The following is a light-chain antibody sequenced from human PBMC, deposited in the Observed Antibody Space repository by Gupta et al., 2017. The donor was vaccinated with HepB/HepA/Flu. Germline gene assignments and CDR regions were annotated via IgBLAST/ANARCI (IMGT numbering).Light chain of an antibody. CDR2: DVS. V-gene: IGKV3-11*01. Sequence: EIVLTQSPATLALSPGERVTLSCRASQNIRTSLAWYQHKPGQAPRLPIYDVSNRATGVPARFAGSGSGTDFTLAISSLEPEDFAVYYCQQRSNWPRTFGQGTKVEI. CDR3: QQRSNWPRT. CDR1: QNIRTS. J-gene: IGKJ1*01.